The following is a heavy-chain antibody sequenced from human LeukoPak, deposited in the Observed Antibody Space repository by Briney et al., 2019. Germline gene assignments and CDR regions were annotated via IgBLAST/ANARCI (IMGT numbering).Heavy chain of an antibody. CDR1: GYTFTSYD. CDR2: MNPNSGNT. J-gene: IGHJ4*02. CDR3: HKFGVAGNNLDY. D-gene: IGHD6-19*01. Sequence: ASVKVSCKASGYTFTSYDINWVRQATGQGLEWMGWMNPNSGNTGYAQKFQGRVTMTRNTSISTAYMELSSLRAEDTAVYYCHKFGVAGNNLDYWGQGTLVTVSS. V-gene: IGHV1-8*01.